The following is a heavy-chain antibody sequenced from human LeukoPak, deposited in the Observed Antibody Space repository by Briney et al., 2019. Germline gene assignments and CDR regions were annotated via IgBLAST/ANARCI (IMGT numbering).Heavy chain of an antibody. J-gene: IGHJ4*02. CDR2: INTNSGGT. CDR1: GYTFTGYY. CDR3: ARGPGYSSSWYDY. Sequence: ASVKVSCKASGYTFTGYYMHWVRQAPGQGLEWMGWINTNSGGTNYAEKFQGRVTMTRDTSISTAYMELSRLRSDDTAVYYCARGPGYSSSWYDYWGQGTLVTVSS. D-gene: IGHD6-13*01. V-gene: IGHV1-2*02.